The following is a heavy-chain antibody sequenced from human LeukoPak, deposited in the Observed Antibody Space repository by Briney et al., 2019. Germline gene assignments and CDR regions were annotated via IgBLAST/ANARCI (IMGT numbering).Heavy chain of an antibody. J-gene: IGHJ4*03. CDR3: ARERGRYGSGSYYGYFGS. CDR1: GFTFSSYA. V-gene: IGHV3-23*01. Sequence: PGGCLSLSCAASGFTFSSYAMSWVRQTSGRGLEWVSAISGSGDSTYNRDSVKGLFTIYRDNSKSTLYVQTSSLSAEDTGVYYCARERGRYGSGSYYGYFGSWGQGTLVTVSS. D-gene: IGHD3-10*01. CDR2: ISGSGDST.